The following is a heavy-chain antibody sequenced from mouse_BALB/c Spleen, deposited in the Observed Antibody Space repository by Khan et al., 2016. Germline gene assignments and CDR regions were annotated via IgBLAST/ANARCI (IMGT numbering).Heavy chain of an antibody. CDR3: ASDYYGSSYFDY. Sequence: EVQLQESGPGLEKPSQSLSLTCTVTGYSITSDYAWNWIRQFPGNKLEWMGYISYSGSTSYNPSLNSRISITRDTSKNQFFLQLNSVTTEDTATSYCASDYYGSSYFDYWGQGTTRTVSS. D-gene: IGHD1-1*01. CDR2: ISYSGST. CDR1: GYSITSDYA. V-gene: IGHV3-2*02. J-gene: IGHJ2*01.